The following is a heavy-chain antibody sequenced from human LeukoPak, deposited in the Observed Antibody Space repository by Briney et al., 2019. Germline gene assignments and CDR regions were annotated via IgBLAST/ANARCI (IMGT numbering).Heavy chain of an antibody. V-gene: IGHV3-23*01. Sequence: GGSLRLSCAASGFTFSSYVMSWVRQAPGKGLEWVSGISGSGGTTYYADSVKGRFTISRDNSKNTLYLQMNSLRAEDTAVYYCAKKYSSSSARDYWGQGTLVTVSS. CDR2: ISGSGGTT. CDR3: AKKYSSSSARDY. D-gene: IGHD6-6*01. CDR1: GFTFSSYV. J-gene: IGHJ4*02.